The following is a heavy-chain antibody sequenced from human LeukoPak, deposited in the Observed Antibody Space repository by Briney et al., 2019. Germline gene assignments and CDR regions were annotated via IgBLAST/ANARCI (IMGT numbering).Heavy chain of an antibody. CDR2: ISGSGGST. J-gene: IGHJ4*02. Sequence: PGGSLRLSCAASGFTFSSYAMSWVRQAPGKGLEWVSAISGSGGSTYYADSVKGRFTISRDNSKNTLYLQMNSRRAEDAAVYYCAKFGVVVPAAHRGFDYWGQGTLVTVSS. D-gene: IGHD2-2*01. CDR3: AKFGVVVPAAHRGFDY. V-gene: IGHV3-23*01. CDR1: GFTFSSYA.